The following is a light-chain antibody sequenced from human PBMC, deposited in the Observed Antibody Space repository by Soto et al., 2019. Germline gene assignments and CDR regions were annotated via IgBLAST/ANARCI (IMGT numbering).Light chain of an antibody. J-gene: IGKJ4*01. CDR3: QQYYSYPLT. CDR2: EAS. CDR1: QSISSW. Sequence: DIQMTPSPSALSASVGDRVTITCRASQSISSWLAWYQQKPAEAPKLLIYEASTLESGVSSRFSGSGSGTEFTLTISSLQPDDFATYYCQQYYSYPLTFGGGTKVEIK. V-gene: IGKV1-5*03.